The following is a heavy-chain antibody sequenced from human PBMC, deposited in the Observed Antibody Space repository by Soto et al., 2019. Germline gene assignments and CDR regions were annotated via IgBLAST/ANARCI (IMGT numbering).Heavy chain of an antibody. CDR3: ARTPPYDFWSGTYGMDV. CDR2: MNPNSGNT. D-gene: IGHD3-3*01. J-gene: IGHJ6*02. V-gene: IGHV1-8*01. CDR1: GYTFTSYD. Sequence: ASVKVSCKASGYTFTSYDINWVRQATGQGLEWMGWMNPNSGNTGYAQKFQGRVTMTRNTSISTAYMELSSLRSEDTAVYYCARTPPYDFWSGTYGMDVWGQGTKVTVS.